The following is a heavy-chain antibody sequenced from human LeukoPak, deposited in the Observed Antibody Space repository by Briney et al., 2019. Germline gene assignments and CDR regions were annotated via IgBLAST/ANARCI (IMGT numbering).Heavy chain of an antibody. CDR2: IKQDGSEK. J-gene: IGHJ6*03. CDR3: ARGVDYHYYYYMDF. V-gene: IGHV3-7*01. Sequence: GGSLRLSCAASGFTFSNYWLTWVRQAPGKGLEWVANIKQDGSEKNYVDSVKGRFTISRDNAKRSLYLQMNSLRAEDTAVFYCARGVDYHYYYYMDFWGKGTTVTVSS. CDR1: GFTFSNYW.